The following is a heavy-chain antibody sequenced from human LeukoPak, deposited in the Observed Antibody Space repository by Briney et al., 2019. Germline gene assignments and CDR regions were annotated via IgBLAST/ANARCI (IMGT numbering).Heavy chain of an antibody. V-gene: IGHV3-74*01. CDR3: ARPGVYYDSSGYYYPNWFDP. CDR1: GFTFSSYW. J-gene: IGHJ5*02. CDR2: INSDGSST. D-gene: IGHD3-22*01. Sequence: GGSLRLSCAASGFTFSSYWMHWVRQAPGKGLVWVSRINSDGSSTSYADSVKGRFTISRDNAKNTLYLQMNSLRAEDTAVYYCARPGVYYDSSGYYYPNWFDPRGQGTLVTVSS.